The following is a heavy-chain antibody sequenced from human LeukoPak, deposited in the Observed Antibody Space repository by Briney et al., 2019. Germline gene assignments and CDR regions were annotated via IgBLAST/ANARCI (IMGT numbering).Heavy chain of an antibody. V-gene: IGHV1-69*05. Sequence: SVKVSCKASGGTFSSYAISWVRQAPGQGLEWMGGIIPIFGTANYAQKFKGRVTITTDESTSTAYMELSSLRSEDTAVYYCARVVRGPDAFDIWGQGTMVTVSS. CDR1: GGTFSSYA. CDR2: IIPIFGTA. J-gene: IGHJ3*02. D-gene: IGHD3-10*02. CDR3: ARVVRGPDAFDI.